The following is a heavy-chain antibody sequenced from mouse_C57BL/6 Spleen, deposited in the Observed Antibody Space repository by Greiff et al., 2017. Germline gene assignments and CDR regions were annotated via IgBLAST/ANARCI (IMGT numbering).Heavy chain of an antibody. CDR2: IRNKANNHAT. CDR1: GFTFSDAW. D-gene: IGHD2-3*01. J-gene: IGHJ3*01. V-gene: IGHV6-6*01. CDR3: TRIDGYYAWFAY. Sequence: DVKLVESGGGLVQPGGSMKLSCAASGFTFSDAWMDWVRQSPEKGLEWVAEIRNKANNHATYYAESVKGRFTISRDDSKSSVYLQMNSLRAEDTGIYYCTRIDGYYAWFAYWGQGTLVTVSA.